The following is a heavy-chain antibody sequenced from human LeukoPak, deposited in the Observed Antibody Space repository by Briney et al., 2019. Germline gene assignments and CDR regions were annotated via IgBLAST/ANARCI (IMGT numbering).Heavy chain of an antibody. CDR1: GFTFNNYW. CDR2: INTDGSHT. Sequence: GGSLRLSCAASGFTFNNYWMHWVRQAPGKGLVWVSRINTDGSHTNYADSVKGRFTFSRDNAENTLYLQMNSLRAEDTAVYYCARIKVGATGIDYWGQGTLVTVSS. J-gene: IGHJ4*02. V-gene: IGHV3-74*01. CDR3: ARIKVGATGIDY. D-gene: IGHD1-26*01.